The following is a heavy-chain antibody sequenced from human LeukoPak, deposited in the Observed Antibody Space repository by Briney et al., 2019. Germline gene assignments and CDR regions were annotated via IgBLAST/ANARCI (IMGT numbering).Heavy chain of an antibody. CDR3: ARQTGSGLFILP. V-gene: IGHV4-39*01. D-gene: IGHD3/OR15-3a*01. CDR1: GVSISSSNSY. Sequence: TETLSLTCTVSGVSISSSNSYWGWIRQPPGKGLEWIGSIYYSGNTYYNASLKSQVSISIDTSKNQFSLRLTSVTAADTAVYYCARQTGSGLFILPGGQGTLVTVSS. J-gene: IGHJ4*02. CDR2: IYYSGNT.